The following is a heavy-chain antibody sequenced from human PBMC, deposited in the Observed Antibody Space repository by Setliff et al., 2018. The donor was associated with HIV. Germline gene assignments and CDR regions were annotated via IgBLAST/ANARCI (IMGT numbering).Heavy chain of an antibody. CDR2: ISPNFGHT. CDR3: ARARLQGIVTAVGPRDNCLYP. Sequence: GASVKVSCKASGYTFTTYGISWVRQAPGHGLEWMGWISPNFGHTNYAQNFVGRVTMTTDTSTSTAYMELRSLSSDETAVYYCARARLQGIVTAVGPRDNCLYPWGQGTRVTVSS. J-gene: IGHJ5*02. CDR1: GYTFTTYG. D-gene: IGHD1-26*01. V-gene: IGHV1-18*01.